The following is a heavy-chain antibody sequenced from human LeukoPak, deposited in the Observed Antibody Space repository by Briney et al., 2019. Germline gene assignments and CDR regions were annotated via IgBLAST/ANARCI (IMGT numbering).Heavy chain of an antibody. D-gene: IGHD2-21*02. J-gene: IGHJ3*02. V-gene: IGHV5-51*01. Sequence: GESLKISCKGSGYSFTSYWIGWVRQMPGKGMEWMGIIYPGDSDTRYSPSFQGQVTISADKSISTAYLQWSSLKASDTAMYYCARHPAYCGGDCYFDIWGQGTMVTVSS. CDR3: ARHPAYCGGDCYFDI. CDR2: IYPGDSDT. CDR1: GYSFTSYW.